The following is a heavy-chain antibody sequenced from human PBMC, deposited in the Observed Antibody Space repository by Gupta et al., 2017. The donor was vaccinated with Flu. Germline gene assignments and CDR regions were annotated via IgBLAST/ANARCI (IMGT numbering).Heavy chain of an antibody. D-gene: IGHD1-1*01. V-gene: IGHV1-69*02. CDR1: GDTSVVQI. J-gene: IGHJ4*02. Sequence: VQLVQSGAEVTKPGSSLKVSCKPSGDTSVVQIQSWVRRATGQGVEWMGRFVPMYDITSYAQKFQGRVTITADKYTNTAYMELSSLTSEDTAGYYCAGSLSRDGNNPSVFDYWGQGTPVTVSS. CDR2: FVPMYDIT. CDR3: AGSLSRDGNNPSVFDY.